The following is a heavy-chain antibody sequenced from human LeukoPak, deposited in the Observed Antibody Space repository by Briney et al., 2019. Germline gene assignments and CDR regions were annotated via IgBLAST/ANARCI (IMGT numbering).Heavy chain of an antibody. CDR2: IRSSSNYI. D-gene: IGHD3-9*01. CDR1: GFSFSSYS. Sequence: GGSLRLSCAASGFSFSSYSMNWVRQAPGRGLEWVSSIRSSSNYIYYADSVKGRFTISRDNAKNSLSLQMNSLRADDAAVYYCARASSKQLAGYLPDGFDIWGQGTMVTVSS. J-gene: IGHJ3*02. V-gene: IGHV3-21*01. CDR3: ARASSKQLAGYLPDGFDI.